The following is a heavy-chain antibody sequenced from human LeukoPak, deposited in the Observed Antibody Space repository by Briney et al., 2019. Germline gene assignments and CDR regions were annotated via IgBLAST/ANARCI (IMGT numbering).Heavy chain of an antibody. CDR3: AKCAIAVASPVDY. J-gene: IGHJ4*02. V-gene: IGHV4-59*01. Sequence: SETLSLTCTVSGGSISSYYWSWIRQPPGKGLEWIGSIFYIGSTNSNPSLKSRVIISLDTSKNQFSLKLTSVTAADTAVYYCAKCAIAVASPVDYWGQGTLVTVSS. CDR1: GGSISSYY. CDR2: IFYIGST. D-gene: IGHD6-19*01.